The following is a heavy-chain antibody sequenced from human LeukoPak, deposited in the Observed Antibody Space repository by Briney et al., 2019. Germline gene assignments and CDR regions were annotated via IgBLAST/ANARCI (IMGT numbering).Heavy chain of an antibody. CDR3: AKDHPAYYDILTGYHLPYFDY. CDR1: GFTFSSYA. V-gene: IGHV3-23*01. Sequence: GGSLRLSCAASGFTFSSYAMSWVRQAPGKGLEWVSAISGSGGSTYYADSVKGRFTISRDNSKNTLYLQMNSLRAEDTAVYYCAKDHPAYYDILTGYHLPYFDYWGQGTLVTVSS. J-gene: IGHJ4*02. CDR2: ISGSGGST. D-gene: IGHD3-9*01.